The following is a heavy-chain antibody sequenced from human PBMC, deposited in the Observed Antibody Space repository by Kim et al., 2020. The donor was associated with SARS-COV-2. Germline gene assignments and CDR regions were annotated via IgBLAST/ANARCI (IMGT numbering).Heavy chain of an antibody. V-gene: IGHV3-33*01. J-gene: IGHJ6*02. CDR3: ARTLVLSGYYGMDV. Sequence: YAESVKGRFTISSDNSKNTLYLQMNSLRAEDTAVYYCARTLVLSGYYGMDVWGQGTTVTVSS. D-gene: IGHD3-10*01.